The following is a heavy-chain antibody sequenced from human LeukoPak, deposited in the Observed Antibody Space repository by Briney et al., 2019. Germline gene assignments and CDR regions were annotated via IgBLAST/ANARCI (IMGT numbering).Heavy chain of an antibody. D-gene: IGHD3-22*01. Sequence: GGSLRPSCAASGFTFSTYWMHWVRQAPGKGLVWVSRIKSDGSSTSYADSVKGRFTISRDNAKNTLYLQMNSLRAEDTAVYYCAREEYYYDSRSPDYWGQGTLVTVSS. CDR2: IKSDGSST. CDR3: AREEYYYDSRSPDY. V-gene: IGHV3-74*01. J-gene: IGHJ4*02. CDR1: GFTFSTYW.